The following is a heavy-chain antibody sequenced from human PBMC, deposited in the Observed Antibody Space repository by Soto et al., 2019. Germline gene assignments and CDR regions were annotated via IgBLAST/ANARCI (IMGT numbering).Heavy chain of an antibody. D-gene: IGHD4-4*01. CDR1: GSTLSVYW. CDR3: ARATYSNAWYRFDL. Sequence: GSLVPAGEASGSTLSVYWMSWVRQAPGKGLGWVADIKHDGSVQYYVDSVKGRFTISRDNAKKLLYLQMNGLRAEDTALYYCARATYSNAWYRFDLWGQGTTVTVSS. CDR2: IKHDGSVQ. J-gene: IGHJ4*02. V-gene: IGHV3-7*03.